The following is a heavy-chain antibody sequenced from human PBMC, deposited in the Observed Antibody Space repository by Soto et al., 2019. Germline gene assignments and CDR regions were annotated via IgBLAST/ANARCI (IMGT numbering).Heavy chain of an antibody. CDR1: GYTFTSYG. J-gene: IGHJ4*02. CDR3: ARDRVQQNWNYESDY. Sequence: ASVKVSCKASGYTFTSYGISWVRQAPGQGLEWMGWISAYNGNTNYAQKLQGRVTMTTDTSTSTAYMELRSLRSDDTAVYYCARDRVQQNWNYESDYWGQGTLVTVSS. CDR2: ISAYNGNT. V-gene: IGHV1-18*01. D-gene: IGHD1-7*01.